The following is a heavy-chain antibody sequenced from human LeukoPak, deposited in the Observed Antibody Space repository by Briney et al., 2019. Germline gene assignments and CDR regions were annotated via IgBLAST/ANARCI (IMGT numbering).Heavy chain of an antibody. J-gene: IGHJ6*02. Sequence: GGSLRLSCAASGFTFSSYAMHWVRQAPGKGLEWVSAISGSGGSTYYADSVKGRFTISRDNSKNTLYLQMNSLRAEDTAVYYCAKDGNYDILTGYYYYYGMDVWGQGTTVTVSS. D-gene: IGHD3-9*01. V-gene: IGHV3-23*01. CDR2: ISGSGGST. CDR3: AKDGNYDILTGYYYYYGMDV. CDR1: GFTFSSYA.